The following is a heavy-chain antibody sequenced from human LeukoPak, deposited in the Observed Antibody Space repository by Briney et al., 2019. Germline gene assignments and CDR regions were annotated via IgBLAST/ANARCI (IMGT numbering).Heavy chain of an antibody. CDR1: GFTFSSYE. CDR3: ARDPQTYYYGSGSSTPDAFDI. J-gene: IGHJ3*02. D-gene: IGHD3-10*01. V-gene: IGHV3-48*03. CDR2: ISSSGSTI. Sequence: PGGSLRLSCAASGFTFSSYEMNWVRQAPGKGLEWVSYISSSGSTIYYADSVKGRFTISRDNAKNSLYLQMNSLRAEDTAVYYCARDPQTYYYGSGSSTPDAFDIWGQGTMVTVSS.